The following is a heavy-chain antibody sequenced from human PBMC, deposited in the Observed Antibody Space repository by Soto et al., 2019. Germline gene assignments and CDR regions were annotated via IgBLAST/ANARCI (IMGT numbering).Heavy chain of an antibody. CDR1: GYTFTSYD. J-gene: IGHJ6*02. CDR2: MNPNSGNT. D-gene: IGHD2-21*02. Sequence: GASLKVSCKASGYTFTSYDINWVRQATGQGLEWMGWMNPNSGNTGYAQKFQGRVTMTRNTSISTAYMELSSLRSEDTAVYYCAREFRGHIVVVTADYYYYGMDVWGQGTTVTVSS. V-gene: IGHV1-8*01. CDR3: AREFRGHIVVVTADYYYYGMDV.